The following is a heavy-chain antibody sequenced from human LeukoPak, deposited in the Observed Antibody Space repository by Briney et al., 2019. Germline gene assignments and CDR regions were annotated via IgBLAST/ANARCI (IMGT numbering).Heavy chain of an antibody. CDR1: GFTFSSYA. CDR2: ISGSGGST. V-gene: IGHV3-23*01. Sequence: GGSLRLSCAASGFTFSSYAMSWVRQAPGKGLEWISAISGSGGSTYYADSVKGRFTISRDNSKNTLYLQMNSLRAEDTAVYYCANGLSLSRYGDYFDYWGQGTLVTVSS. D-gene: IGHD3-16*01. CDR3: ANGLSLSRYGDYFDY. J-gene: IGHJ4*02.